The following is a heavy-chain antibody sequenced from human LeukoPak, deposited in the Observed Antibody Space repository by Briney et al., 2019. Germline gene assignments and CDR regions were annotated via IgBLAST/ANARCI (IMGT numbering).Heavy chain of an antibody. V-gene: IGHV1-24*01. CDR1: GYTLTELS. CDR2: FDPEDGET. D-gene: IGHD2-15*01. Sequence: ASAKVSCKVSGYTLTELSMHWVRQAPGKGPEWMGGFDPEDGETIYAQKFQGRVTMTEDTSTDTAYMELSSLRSEDTAVYYCVADCSGGSCYSGFDYWGQGTLVTVSS. J-gene: IGHJ4*02. CDR3: VADCSGGSCYSGFDY.